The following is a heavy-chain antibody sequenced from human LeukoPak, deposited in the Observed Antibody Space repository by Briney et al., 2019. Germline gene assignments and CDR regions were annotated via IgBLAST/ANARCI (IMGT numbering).Heavy chain of an antibody. CDR2: INHSGST. V-gene: IGHV4-34*01. Sequence: TLSLTCTVYGGSFSGYYWSWIRQPPGKGLERIGEINHSGSTNYNPSLKSRVTISVDTSKSQFSLKLSSVTAADTAVYYCARAPSSLGIPEGYFDYWGQGTLVTVSS. D-gene: IGHD6-6*01. CDR3: ARAPSSLGIPEGYFDY. CDR1: GGSFSGYY. J-gene: IGHJ4*02.